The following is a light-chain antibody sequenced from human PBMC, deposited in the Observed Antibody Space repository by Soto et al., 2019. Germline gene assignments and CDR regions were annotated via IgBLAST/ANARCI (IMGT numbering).Light chain of an antibody. V-gene: IGKV1-39*01. CDR1: QSVSGA. CDR2: AAD. J-gene: IGKJ3*01. CDR3: QQTYMRPFT. Sequence: DIQMTQSPSSLSASVGDRVIITCRASQSVSGALNWYQQKPGKAPELLTYAADTVQSGAPSGISGSGSGTEFTLTIHSLQPEHFASYICQQTYMRPFTFGPGTKVDIK.